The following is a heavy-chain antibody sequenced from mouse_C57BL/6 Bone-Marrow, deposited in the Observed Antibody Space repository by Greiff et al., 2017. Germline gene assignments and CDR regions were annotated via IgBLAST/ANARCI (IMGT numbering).Heavy chain of an antibody. D-gene: IGHD2-4*01. CDR3: ARAGDYAWFAY. V-gene: IGHV1-81*01. J-gene: IGHJ3*01. CDR2: IYPRSGNT. Sequence: QVQLQQSGAELARPGASVKLSCKASGYTFTSYGISWVKQRTGQGLEWIGEIYPRSGNTYYNEKFKGKATLPADKSASTAYMELRSLKSEDSAVYFGARAGDYAWFAYWGQGTLVTVSA. CDR1: GYTFTSYG.